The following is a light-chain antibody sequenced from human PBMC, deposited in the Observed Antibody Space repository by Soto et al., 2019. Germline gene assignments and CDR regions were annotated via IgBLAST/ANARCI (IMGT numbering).Light chain of an antibody. CDR1: SSNIGAGYD. CDR2: GNS. Sequence: QSVLRQPPSVSGAPGQRVTISCTGSSSNIGAGYDVHWYQQLPGTAPKLLIYGNSNRPSGVPDRFSGSKSGTSASLAITGLQAEDEADYYCQSYHSSLSGWVFGGGTKLTVL. J-gene: IGLJ3*02. V-gene: IGLV1-40*01. CDR3: QSYHSSLSGWV.